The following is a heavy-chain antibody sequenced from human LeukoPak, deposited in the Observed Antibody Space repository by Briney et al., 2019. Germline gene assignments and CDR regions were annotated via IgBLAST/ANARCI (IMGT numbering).Heavy chain of an antibody. CDR1: GFDIRHYY. Sequence: GGSLRLSCVASGFDIRHYYMSWVRQAPGKGLEWVADIRTDGTNIYNVDFVRRRFTISRDDAKNSLFLKMNSLKDENTAVYDCARDGSGRDFSLDYWGQGTLVTVSS. D-gene: IGHD3-10*01. CDR3: ARDGSGRDFSLDY. J-gene: IGHJ4*02. CDR2: IRTDGTNI. V-gene: IGHV3-7*04.